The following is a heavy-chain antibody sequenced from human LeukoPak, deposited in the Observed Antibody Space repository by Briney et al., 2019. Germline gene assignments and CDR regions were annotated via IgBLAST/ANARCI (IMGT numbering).Heavy chain of an antibody. Sequence: GGSLRLSCAASGFTFSSYWMSWVRQAPGKGLEWVANIKQDGSEKYYVDSVKGRFTISRDNAKNSLYLQMNSLRAEDTAVYYCARRGPMIVVVGHYYFDYWGQGTLVTLSS. CDR2: IKQDGSEK. J-gene: IGHJ4*02. CDR1: GFTFSSYW. D-gene: IGHD3-22*01. V-gene: IGHV3-7*01. CDR3: ARRGPMIVVVGHYYFDY.